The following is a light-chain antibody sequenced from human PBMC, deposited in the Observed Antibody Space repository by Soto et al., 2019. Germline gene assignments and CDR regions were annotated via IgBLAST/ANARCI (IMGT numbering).Light chain of an antibody. CDR1: QSISDW. Sequence: DIQMTQSPSTLSASVGDRVTITCRASQSISDWLAWYQQKPGKAPKFLIYKTSNLESGVPSRFSGSGSGTEFTLTITSLQPDDFATYYCQHYEGYPLTFGGGTKVEIK. CDR3: QHYEGYPLT. J-gene: IGKJ4*01. V-gene: IGKV1-5*03. CDR2: KTS.